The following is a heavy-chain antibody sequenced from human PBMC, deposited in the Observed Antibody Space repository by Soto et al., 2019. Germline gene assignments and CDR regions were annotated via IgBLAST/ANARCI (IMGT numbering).Heavy chain of an antibody. Sequence: EVQLVESGGGLVQSGWSLRLSCAASGFSFSSYWIHWVRQAPGKGLVWVSRIKTDGSSTDYADSVKGRFTISRDNAKNTLYLQMNSLSAEHTAVYYCAKREGNTYGLFHWGQGTLVTVSS. V-gene: IGHV3-74*01. D-gene: IGHD5-18*01. J-gene: IGHJ4*02. CDR3: AKREGNTYGLFH. CDR2: IKTDGSST. CDR1: GFSFSSYW.